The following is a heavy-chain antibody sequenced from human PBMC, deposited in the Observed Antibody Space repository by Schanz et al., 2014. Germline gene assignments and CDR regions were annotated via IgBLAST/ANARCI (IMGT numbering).Heavy chain of an antibody. J-gene: IGHJ6*03. CDR1: GGTFSSYT. Sequence: QLQLVQSGAEVKKPGSSVKVSCKLSGGTFSSYTISWIRQAPGQGLEWMGWINVGNGNMKYSQKFQGRVTITRDTSASTAYMELTSLRSEDTAVYYCAGTYCSSTSCYTGYYYMDVWGKGTTVTVS. V-gene: IGHV1-3*01. CDR2: INVGNGNM. D-gene: IGHD2-2*02. CDR3: AGTYCSSTSCYTGYYYMDV.